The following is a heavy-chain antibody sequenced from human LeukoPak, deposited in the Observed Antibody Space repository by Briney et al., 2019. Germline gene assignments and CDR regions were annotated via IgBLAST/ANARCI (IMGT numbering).Heavy chain of an antibody. CDR2: IYDSGST. CDR1: GGSIRSSYYY. V-gene: IGHV4-39*01. D-gene: IGHD2-2*01. Sequence: SETLSLTCTVSGGSIRSSYYYWGWIRQPPGKGLEWIGSIYDSGSTYYNPSLKSRVTISVDTSKNQFSLKLTSVTAADTAVYYCARQAGSCSSTSCYEIDYWGQGTLVTVSS. CDR3: ARQAGSCSSTSCYEIDY. J-gene: IGHJ4*02.